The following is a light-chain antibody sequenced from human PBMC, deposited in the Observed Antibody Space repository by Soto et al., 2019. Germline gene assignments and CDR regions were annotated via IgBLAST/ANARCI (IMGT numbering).Light chain of an antibody. Sequence: DIQMTQSPSTLSASVGDRVTITCRASQSIKNGLAWYQQKPGEAPKLLIYKASTLESGVPSRFSGSGSGTEFTLTISCLQPDDVATYYCQQYNSNSQFTFGPGTQVDIK. V-gene: IGKV1-5*03. CDR3: QQYNSNSQFT. CDR2: KAS. J-gene: IGKJ3*01. CDR1: QSIKNG.